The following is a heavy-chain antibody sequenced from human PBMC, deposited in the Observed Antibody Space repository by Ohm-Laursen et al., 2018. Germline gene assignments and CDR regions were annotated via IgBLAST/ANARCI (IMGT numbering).Heavy chain of an antibody. J-gene: IGHJ6*02. CDR1: GGSFRGYY. D-gene: IGHD6-19*01. CDR3: ARAPKQWLRRYGMDV. CDR2: INYRGST. Sequence: SDTLSLTCAVYGGSFRGYYWRWISQPPGKGLEWIGEINYRGSTNYNPSLKSRVTISIDTSKNQFSLKLTSVTAADTAVYYCARAPKQWLRRYGMDVWGQGTTVTVSS. V-gene: IGHV4-34*01.